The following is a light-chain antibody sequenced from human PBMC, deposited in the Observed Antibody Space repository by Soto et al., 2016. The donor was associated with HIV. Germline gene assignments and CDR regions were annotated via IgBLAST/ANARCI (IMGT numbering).Light chain of an antibody. Sequence: DIQMTQSPSSLSLSIGDRVSITCRASQSISTYLHWYQQKPGRAPKLLIYDASSLQSGVPSRFSGRGSGTDFTLTISGLQPEDVATYYCQKYNSAPLTFGGGTKVEIK. J-gene: IGKJ4*01. CDR2: DAS. V-gene: IGKV1-39*01. CDR1: QSISTY. CDR3: QKYNSAPLT.